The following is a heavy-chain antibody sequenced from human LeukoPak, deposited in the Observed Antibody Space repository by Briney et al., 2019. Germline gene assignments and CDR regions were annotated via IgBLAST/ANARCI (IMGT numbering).Heavy chain of an antibody. D-gene: IGHD3-22*01. Sequence: GGSLRLSCAASGFTFDDYGMSWVRQAPGKGLEWVSGINWNGGSTGYADSVKGRFTISRDNAKNSLYLQMNSLRAEDTAVYYCARSWSSGYWFPATASFDYWGQGTLVTVSS. J-gene: IGHJ4*02. V-gene: IGHV3-20*04. CDR2: INWNGGST. CDR3: ARSWSSGYWFPATASFDY. CDR1: GFTFDDYG.